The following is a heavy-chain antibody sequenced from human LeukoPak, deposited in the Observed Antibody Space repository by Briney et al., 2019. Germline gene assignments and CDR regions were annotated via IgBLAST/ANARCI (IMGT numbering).Heavy chain of an antibody. CDR3: ARNRATGYYYDGMDV. J-gene: IGHJ6*02. CDR2: IYSGGST. V-gene: IGHV3-66*01. CDR1: GFTVSSNY. D-gene: IGHD3-9*01. Sequence: GGSLRLSCAASGFTVSSNYMSWVRQAPGKGLEWVSVIYSGGSTYYADSVKGRFTISRDNSKNTLYLQMNSLRAEDTAVYYCARNRATGYYYDGMDVWGQGTTVTVSS.